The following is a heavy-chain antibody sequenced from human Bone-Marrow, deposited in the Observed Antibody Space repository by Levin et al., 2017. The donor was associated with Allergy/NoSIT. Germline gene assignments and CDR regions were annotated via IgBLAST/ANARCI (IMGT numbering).Heavy chain of an antibody. CDR2: IKQDGSEA. CDR1: GFTFSSYW. Sequence: QSGGSLRLSCAASGFTFSSYWMNWVRQAPGKGLEWVAIIKQDGSEAYYVDSVKGRFTISRDNAENSLYLQMSSLRVEDTAVYYCARSEFVVMVYGPLDSWGQGTLVTVSS. CDR3: ARSEFVVMVYGPLDS. V-gene: IGHV3-7*01. J-gene: IGHJ4*02. D-gene: IGHD2-8*01.